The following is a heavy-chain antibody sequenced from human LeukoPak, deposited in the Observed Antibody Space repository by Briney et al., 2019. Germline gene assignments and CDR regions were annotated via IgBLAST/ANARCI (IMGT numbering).Heavy chain of an antibody. CDR3: ARDQTGITVAATGWFDP. CDR1: GFTLSDYY. CDR2: ISNRGTTR. D-gene: IGHD6-19*01. V-gene: IGHV3-11*04. Sequence: GGSLRLSCAASGFTLSDYYMSWIRQAPGRGLEWVSYISNRGTTRYYADSVKGRFTISRDNAKNSLYLQMNSLRAEDTAVYYCARDQTGITVAATGWFDPWGQGTLVTVSS. J-gene: IGHJ5*02.